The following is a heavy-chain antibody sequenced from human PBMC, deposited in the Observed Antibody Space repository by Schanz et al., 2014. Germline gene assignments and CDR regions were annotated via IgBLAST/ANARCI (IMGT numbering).Heavy chain of an antibody. CDR1: GFTFSSYA. J-gene: IGHJ4*02. CDR3: ARGTDWNLHY. V-gene: IGHV3-23*01. D-gene: IGHD1-1*01. CDR2: ISASGGST. Sequence: EGQLLESGGGLIQPGGSLRLSCAASGFTFSSYAMSWVRQAPGKGLECVSTISASGGSTYYADSVKGRFTISRDNSKNTLYLQMNGLRAEDTAVYYGARGTDWNLHYWGQGALVTVSS.